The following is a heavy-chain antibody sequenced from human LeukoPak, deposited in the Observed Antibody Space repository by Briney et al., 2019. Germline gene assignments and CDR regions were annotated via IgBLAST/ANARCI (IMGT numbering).Heavy chain of an antibody. CDR1: GFXFSSYA. CDR2: ISGTGTGT. CDR3: AKVSDGRDVTS. J-gene: IGHJ5*02. V-gene: IGHV3-23*01. Sequence: PGGSLRLSCAASGFXFSSYAITWVRQAPGRGLEWVSSISGTGTGTYYADSVKGRFTMSRDNSKNTLYLQMHSLRAEHTAVYYCAKVSDGRDVTSWGQGTLVTVSS. D-gene: IGHD2-21*02.